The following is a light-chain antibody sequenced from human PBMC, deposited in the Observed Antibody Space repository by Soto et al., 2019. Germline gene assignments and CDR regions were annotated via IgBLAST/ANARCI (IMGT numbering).Light chain of an antibody. CDR2: DAS. CDR1: QSISSW. CDR3: QQYNNYPWT. J-gene: IGKJ1*01. V-gene: IGKV1-5*01. Sequence: DIQMTQSPSTLSASVGDRVTITCRASQSISSWLAWYQQKPGKAPKLLIYDASNLESGVPSRFSGSGSGTEFTLTISSLQPYDFATYYCQQYNNYPWTFGQGTKVEIK.